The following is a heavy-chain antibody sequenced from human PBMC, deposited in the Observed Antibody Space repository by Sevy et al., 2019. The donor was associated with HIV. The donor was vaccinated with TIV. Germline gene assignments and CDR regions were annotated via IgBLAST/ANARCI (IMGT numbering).Heavy chain of an antibody. CDR3: ARAVRYYDFWSGYYNPNYYYYGMDV. CDR2: ISSSSSTI. V-gene: IGHV3-48*01. Sequence: GGSLRLSCAASGFTFSSYSMNWVRQAPGKGLEWVSYISSSSSTIYYADSVKGRFTISRDNAKNSLYLQMNSLKAEDTGVYYCARAVRYYDFWSGYYNPNYYYYGMDVWGQGTTVTVSS. J-gene: IGHJ6*02. D-gene: IGHD3-3*01. CDR1: GFTFSSYS.